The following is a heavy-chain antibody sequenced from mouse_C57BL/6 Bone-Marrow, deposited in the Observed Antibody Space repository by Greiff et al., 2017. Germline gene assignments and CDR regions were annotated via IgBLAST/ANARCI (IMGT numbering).Heavy chain of an antibody. D-gene: IGHD1-1*01. CDR3: ASPITTVVATPFAY. Sequence: VQLKESVAELVRPGASVKLSCTASGFNIKNTYMHWVKQRPEQGLEWIGRLDPAHGNTKYAPKFQGKATITADTSSNTAYLQLSSLTSEDTAIYYCASPITTVVATPFAYWGQGTLVTVSA. V-gene: IGHV14-3*01. CDR1: GFNIKNTY. J-gene: IGHJ3*01. CDR2: LDPAHGNT.